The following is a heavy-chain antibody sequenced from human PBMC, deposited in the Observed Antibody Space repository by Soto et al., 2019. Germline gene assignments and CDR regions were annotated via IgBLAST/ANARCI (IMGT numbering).Heavy chain of an antibody. D-gene: IGHD6-19*01. J-gene: IGHJ6*02. V-gene: IGHV3-23*01. CDR2: ISGSGGST. CDR3: AKDLSSARYYYGMDV. CDR1: GFTFSSYA. Sequence: GGSMRLSCAASGFTFSSYAMSWVRQAPGKGLEWVSAISGSGGSTYYADSVKGRFTISRDNSKNTLYLQMNSLRAEDTALYSCAKDLSSARYYYGMDVWGQGTTVTVSS.